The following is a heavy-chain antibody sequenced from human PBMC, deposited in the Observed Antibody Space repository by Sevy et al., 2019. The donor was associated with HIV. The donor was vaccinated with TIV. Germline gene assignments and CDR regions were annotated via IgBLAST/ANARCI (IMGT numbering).Heavy chain of an antibody. CDR1: GGSFSGYY. CDR2: INHSGST. CDR3: ARGLGYYDSSGYPYFDY. Sequence: SETLSLTCAVYGGSFSGYYWSWIRQPPGKGLEWIGEINHSGSTNYNPSLKSRVTISVDTSKNQFSLRLGSVTAADTAVYYCARGLGYYDSSGYPYFDYWGQGTLVTVSS. D-gene: IGHD3-22*01. J-gene: IGHJ4*02. V-gene: IGHV4-34*01.